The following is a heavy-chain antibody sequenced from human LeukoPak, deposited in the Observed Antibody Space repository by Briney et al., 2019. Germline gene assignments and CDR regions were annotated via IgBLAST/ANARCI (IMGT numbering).Heavy chain of an antibody. V-gene: IGHV4-39*07. D-gene: IGHD3-22*01. CDR1: GGSISSSSYY. CDR2: IYYSGST. Sequence: SETLSLTCTVSGGSISSSSYYWGWIRQPPGKGLEWIGSIYYSGSTYYNPSLKSRVTISVDTSKNQFSPKLSSVTAADTAVYYCARDSTYDRPISPWGQGTLVTVSS. CDR3: ARDSTYDRPISP. J-gene: IGHJ5*02.